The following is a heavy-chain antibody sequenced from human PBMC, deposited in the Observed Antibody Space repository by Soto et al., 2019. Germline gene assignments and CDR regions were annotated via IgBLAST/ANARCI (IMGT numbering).Heavy chain of an antibody. CDR3: AKDPAKLGYCSGGSCYYFDY. Sequence: GGSLRLSCAASGFTFGSYAMSWVRQAPGKGLEWVSAISGSGGSTYYADSVKGRFTISRDNSKNTLYLQMNSLRAEDTAVYYCAKDPAKLGYCSGGSCYYFDYWGQGT. V-gene: IGHV3-23*01. D-gene: IGHD2-15*01. J-gene: IGHJ4*02. CDR2: ISGSGGST. CDR1: GFTFGSYA.